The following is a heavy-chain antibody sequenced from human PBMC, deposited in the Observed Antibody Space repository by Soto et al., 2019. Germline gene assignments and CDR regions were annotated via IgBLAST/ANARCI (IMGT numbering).Heavy chain of an antibody. Sequence: EVQLVESGGGLVQPGGSLRLSCAASGFTFSGSSMHWVRQASGKGLEWVARSRSKANNYATTYAASVKGRFTISRDESKNTTYLQMNRLKTEDTAIYYCASLIYDSSNFYDNDYWGQGTLVTVSS. CDR2: SRSKANNYAT. V-gene: IGHV3-73*02. D-gene: IGHD3-22*01. CDR3: ASLIYDSSNFYDNDY. CDR1: GFTFSGSS. J-gene: IGHJ4*02.